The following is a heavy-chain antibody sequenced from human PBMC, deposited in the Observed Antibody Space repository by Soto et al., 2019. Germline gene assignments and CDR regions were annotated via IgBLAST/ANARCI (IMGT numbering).Heavy chain of an antibody. CDR3: VRDRWTTDRCYTHHFDV. Sequence: ASVKVSCKSSGYTFSSYGVSWVRQAPGQGLEWLGWISTYTGNTKHAQKFQDRVTLTTEASTSTAYMELRSLRSDDTAVYYCVRDRWTTDRCYTHHFDVWGQGTTVTVSS. V-gene: IGHV1-18*04. D-gene: IGHD2-2*01. CDR2: ISTYTGNT. J-gene: IGHJ6*02. CDR1: GYTFSSYG.